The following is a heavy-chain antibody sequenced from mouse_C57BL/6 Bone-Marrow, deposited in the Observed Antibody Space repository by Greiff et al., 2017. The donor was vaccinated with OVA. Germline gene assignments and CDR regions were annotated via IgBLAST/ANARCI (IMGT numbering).Heavy chain of an antibody. J-gene: IGHJ4*01. CDR3: ARVALGAMDY. V-gene: IGHV1-39*01. Sequence: VQLKESGPELVKPGASVKISCKASGYSFTDYNMNWVRQSHGKSLEWIGVINPNYGTTSYNQKFKGKATLTVDQSSSTAYMQLNSLTSEDSAVYYCARVALGAMDYWGQGTSVTVSS. CDR2: INPNYGTT. CDR1: GYSFTDYN.